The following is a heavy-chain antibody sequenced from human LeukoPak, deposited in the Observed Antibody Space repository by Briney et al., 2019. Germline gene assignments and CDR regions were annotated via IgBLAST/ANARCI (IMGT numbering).Heavy chain of an antibody. D-gene: IGHD6-19*01. V-gene: IGHV4-4*02. CDR2: IYHSGST. CDR3: AREVAAGSYRGLDY. J-gene: IGHJ4*02. CDR1: GGSISTNDW. Sequence: PSGTLSLTCAVSGGSISTNDWWHWVRQSPGKGLEWIGEIYHSGSTNYNPSLKSRVTISVDTSKNQFSLKVNSVTAADTATYYCAREVAAGSYRGLDYWGQGTLVTVSS.